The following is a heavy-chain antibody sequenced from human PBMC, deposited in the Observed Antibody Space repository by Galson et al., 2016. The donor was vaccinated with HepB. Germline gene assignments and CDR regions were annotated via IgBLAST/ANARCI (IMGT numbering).Heavy chain of an antibody. Sequence: SLRLSCAASGFTFRNYDMRWVRQAPGKGLEWVSGISGNGGSISYADSVKGRFTISRDNSKNTVDLQMNSLRAEDTAVYDCAKDLLPMVPGEGWGYYYYLGMDVWGQGTTVTVAS. CDR1: GFTFRNYD. J-gene: IGHJ6*02. D-gene: IGHD2/OR15-2a*01. CDR3: AKDLLPMVPGEGWGYYYYLGMDV. CDR2: ISGNGGSI. V-gene: IGHV3-23*01.